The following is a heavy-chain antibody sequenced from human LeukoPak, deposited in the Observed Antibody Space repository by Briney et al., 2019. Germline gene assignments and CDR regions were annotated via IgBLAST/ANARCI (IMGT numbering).Heavy chain of an antibody. D-gene: IGHD2-2*01. CDR1: GYSISSGYQ. CDR3: ARDPRWLTPDCTSTSCYENYFDP. Sequence: PSETLSLTCGVSGYSISSGYQWAWIRQSPGKGVEWIGSIYHGGSAHYNPSLKSRVTISVETSKNQFSLNMYSVTAADTAVYYCARDPRWLTPDCTSTSCYENYFDPWGQGTLVTVSS. J-gene: IGHJ5*02. CDR2: IYHGGSA. V-gene: IGHV4-38-2*02.